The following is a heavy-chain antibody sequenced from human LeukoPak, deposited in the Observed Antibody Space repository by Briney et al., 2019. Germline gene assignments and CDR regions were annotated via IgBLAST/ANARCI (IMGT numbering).Heavy chain of an antibody. CDR3: ARGSLGWTFGELSECLFDP. D-gene: IGHD3-10*01. CDR2: ISAYNGNT. CDR1: GYTFTSYG. V-gene: IGHV1-18*01. Sequence: ASVKVSCKASGYTFTSYGISWVGQARGQGLEWMGWISAYNGNTNYAQKLQGRVTMTTDTSTSTAYMELRSLRSDDTAVYYCARGSLGWTFGELSECLFDPWGQGTLVTVSS. J-gene: IGHJ5*02.